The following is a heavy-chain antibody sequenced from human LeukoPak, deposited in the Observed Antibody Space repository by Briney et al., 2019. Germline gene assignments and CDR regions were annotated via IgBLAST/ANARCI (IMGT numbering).Heavy chain of an antibody. CDR2: IYYSGST. D-gene: IGHD1-26*01. Sequence: SETLSLTCTVSGGSISSYYWSWIRQPPGKGLEWIGYIYYSGSTSYNPSLKSRVTVSVDTSKKQFSLKLSSVTAADTAFYYCARYIVSYPHDAFDIWGQGTMVTVSS. CDR3: ARYIVSYPHDAFDI. V-gene: IGHV4-59*01. CDR1: GGSISSYY. J-gene: IGHJ3*02.